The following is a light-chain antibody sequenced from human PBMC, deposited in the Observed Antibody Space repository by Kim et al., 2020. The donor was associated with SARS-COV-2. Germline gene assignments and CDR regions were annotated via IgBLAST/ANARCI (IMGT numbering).Light chain of an antibody. J-gene: IGKJ1*01. CDR3: QQYNNWPPWT. CDR2: GAS. CDR1: QSVSSN. Sequence: SPGERDTLACRASQSVSSNLAWYQQKPGQAPRLLIYGASTRATGIPARFSGSGSGTEFTLTISSLQSEDFAVYYCQQYNNWPPWTFGQGTKVDIK. V-gene: IGKV3-15*01.